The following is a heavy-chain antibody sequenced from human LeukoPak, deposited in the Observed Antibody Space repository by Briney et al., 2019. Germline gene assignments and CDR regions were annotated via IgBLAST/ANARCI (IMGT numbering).Heavy chain of an antibody. CDR3: ARGRTMVRGWELGY. CDR2: KNPNSGNT. Sequence: ASLKVSCKASVYTFTSYVINWVRQATGQGLEWMGWKNPNSGNTGYAQKFQGRVTMTRNTSRSPAYMELTSLRSEDTAVYYCARGRTMVRGWELGYWGQGTLVTVSS. J-gene: IGHJ4*02. V-gene: IGHV1-8*01. D-gene: IGHD3-10*01. CDR1: VYTFTSYV.